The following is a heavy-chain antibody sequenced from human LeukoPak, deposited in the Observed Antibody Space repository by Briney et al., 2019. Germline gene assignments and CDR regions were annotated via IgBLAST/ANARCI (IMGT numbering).Heavy chain of an antibody. V-gene: IGHV1-69*13. J-gene: IGHJ4*02. Sequence: SVKVSCKASGGTFSSYAISWVRQAPGQGLEWMGGIIPIFGTANYAQKFQGRVTITADESTSTAYMELSSLRSDDTAVYYCARDDSYIVGAQYYFDYWGQGTLVTVSS. D-gene: IGHD1-26*01. CDR3: ARDDSYIVGAQYYFDY. CDR2: IIPIFGTA. CDR1: GGTFSSYA.